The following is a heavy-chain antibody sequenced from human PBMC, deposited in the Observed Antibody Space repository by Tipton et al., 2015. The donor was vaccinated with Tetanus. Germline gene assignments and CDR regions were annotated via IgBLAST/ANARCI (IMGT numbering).Heavy chain of an antibody. J-gene: IGHJ4*02. CDR1: GGAFSGYY. D-gene: IGHD1-26*01. CDR3: ARDQARGARGWNYFDY. CDR2: INHSGGT. V-gene: IGHV4-34*01. Sequence: TLSLTCAVSGGAFSGYYWSWIRQSPGEGLEWIGAINHSGGTNYNPSLRSRVTMSIDTSQKQFSLKLSSVTAADTAVYYCARDQARGARGWNYFDYWGQGTLVTVSS.